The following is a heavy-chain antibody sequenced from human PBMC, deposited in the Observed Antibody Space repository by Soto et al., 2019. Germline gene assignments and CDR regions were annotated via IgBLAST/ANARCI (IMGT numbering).Heavy chain of an antibody. J-gene: IGHJ4*02. D-gene: IGHD5-18*01. Sequence: SETLSLTCTVSGGSISSYYWSWIRQPPGKGLEWIGYIYYGGSTNYNPSLKSRVTISVDTSKNQFSLKLSSVTAADTAVYYCARTLYSYGPRFDYWGQGTLVTVSS. CDR1: GGSISSYY. V-gene: IGHV4-59*01. CDR2: IYYGGST. CDR3: ARTLYSYGPRFDY.